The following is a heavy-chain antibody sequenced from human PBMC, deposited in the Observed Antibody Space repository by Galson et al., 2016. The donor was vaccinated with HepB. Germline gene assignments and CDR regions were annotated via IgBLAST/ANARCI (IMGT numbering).Heavy chain of an antibody. V-gene: IGHV3-48*04. CDR1: GFTFSSYR. D-gene: IGHD7-27*01. Sequence: SLRLSCAASGFTFSSYRMIWVRQAPGKGLEWVSYISSGAIYYSDSVTGRFTISRDNAKNSLYLQMNSLRAEDTAVYYCARDHLWAFDYWGQGTLVTVSS. CDR2: ISSGAI. J-gene: IGHJ4*02. CDR3: ARDHLWAFDY.